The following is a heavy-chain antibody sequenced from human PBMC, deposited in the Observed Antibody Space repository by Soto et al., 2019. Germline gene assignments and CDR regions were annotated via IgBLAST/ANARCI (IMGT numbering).Heavy chain of an antibody. CDR3: ARDLGGWPDY. J-gene: IGHJ4*02. V-gene: IGHV1-3*01. Sequence: QVQLVQSGAEVKKPGASVKVSCKASGYTFTSYAMHWVRQAPGQRLEWMGWINAGNGNTKYSQKFQGRVTITRDTCASTAYMRRSSLSSEDTALYYCARDLGGWPDYWGQGTLVTVSS. CDR1: GYTFTSYA. D-gene: IGHD2-15*01. CDR2: INAGNGNT.